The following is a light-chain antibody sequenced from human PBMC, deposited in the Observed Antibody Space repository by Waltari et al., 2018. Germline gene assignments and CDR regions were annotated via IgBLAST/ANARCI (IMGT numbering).Light chain of an antibody. CDR3: YSASDNNLVI. CDR1: ILAKTH. Sequence: SYELTQPSSVSVSPGQTASITCSGDILAKTHARWFPQKPGQAPLLVIFQDNLRPSGIPERFSGSSSGTTVTLTISGAHVDDEADYHCYSASDNNLVIFGGGTKLTVL. CDR2: QDN. V-gene: IGLV3-27*01. J-gene: IGLJ2*01.